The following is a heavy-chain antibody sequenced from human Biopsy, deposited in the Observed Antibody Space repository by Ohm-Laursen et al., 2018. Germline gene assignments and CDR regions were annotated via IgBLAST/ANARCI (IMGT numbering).Heavy chain of an antibody. V-gene: IGHV4-34*01. CDR1: GGSFSGSY. Sequence: GTLSLTWAVYGGSFSGSYWTWIRQPPGKGLEWLGEMSHSGSTHHNPSLKSRVTISMDTSKNQFPLKLTSVTAADTAVYYCARWEVGYSANDLRFDYWGQGTLVTVSS. J-gene: IGHJ4*02. CDR2: MSHSGST. D-gene: IGHD5-12*01. CDR3: ARWEVGYSANDLRFDY.